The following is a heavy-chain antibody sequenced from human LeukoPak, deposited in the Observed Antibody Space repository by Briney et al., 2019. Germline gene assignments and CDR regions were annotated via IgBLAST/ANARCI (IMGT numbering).Heavy chain of an antibody. CDR1: GFTFSSYA. CDR2: ISGSGGST. D-gene: IGHD2-15*01. CDR3: AKGCSSGSTCYIIDY. Sequence: PGGSLRLSCAASGFTFSSYAMSWVRQAPGKGLEWVSAISGSGGSTYYADSVKGRFTISRDNSKNTLYLQMSSLRAEDTALYYCAKGCSSGSTCYIIDYWGQGTLVTVSS. J-gene: IGHJ4*02. V-gene: IGHV3-23*01.